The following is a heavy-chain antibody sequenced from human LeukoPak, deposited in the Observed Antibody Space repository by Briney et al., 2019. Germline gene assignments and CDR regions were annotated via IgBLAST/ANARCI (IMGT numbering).Heavy chain of an antibody. J-gene: IGHJ4*02. CDR3: ARESTLWFGERGRGYFDS. D-gene: IGHD3-10*01. Sequence: GGSLRLSCAASGFTFSSYEMNWVRQAPGKGLEWVSYISSSGSTIYYADSVKGRFTISRDNAKNSLYLQMNSLRSDDTAVYYCARESTLWFGERGRGYFDSWGQGTLVTVSS. CDR2: ISSSGSTI. CDR1: GFTFSSYE. V-gene: IGHV3-48*03.